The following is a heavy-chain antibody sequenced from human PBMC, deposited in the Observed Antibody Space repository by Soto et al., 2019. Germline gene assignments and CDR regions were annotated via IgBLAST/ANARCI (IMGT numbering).Heavy chain of an antibody. D-gene: IGHD6-25*01. Sequence: EVQVVESGGGLVQPGGSLIISCAPSGFTFHSYEMNWVRQVPGKGLEWLSRISSSGNSKYYADSVKGRFTISRDNAKNSLYLQMNSLRAEDTGVYYCARTERERRLNRDYFDDWGQGTPVTVSS. CDR2: ISSSGNSK. J-gene: IGHJ4*02. CDR3: ARTERERRLNRDYFDD. CDR1: GFTFHSYE. V-gene: IGHV3-48*03.